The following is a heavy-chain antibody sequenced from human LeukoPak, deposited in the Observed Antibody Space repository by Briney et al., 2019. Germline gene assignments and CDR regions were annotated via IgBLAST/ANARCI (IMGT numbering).Heavy chain of an antibody. J-gene: IGHJ4*02. D-gene: IGHD3-10*01. CDR3: ARTYYYGSGNFDY. V-gene: IGHV4-39*07. Sequence: SETLSLTCTVSGGSISSSSYYWGWIRQPPGKGLEWIGSIYYSGSTYYNPSLKSRVTISVDTSKNQFSLKLSSVTAADTAVYYCARTYYYGSGNFDYWGQETLVTVSS. CDR1: GGSISSSSYY. CDR2: IYYSGST.